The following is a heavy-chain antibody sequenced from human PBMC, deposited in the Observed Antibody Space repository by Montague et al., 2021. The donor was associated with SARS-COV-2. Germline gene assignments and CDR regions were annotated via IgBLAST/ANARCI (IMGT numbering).Heavy chain of an antibody. CDR2: MYYSGST. CDR3: ARDDIVLQGVTKGMDV. Sequence: SETLSLTCTVSDGSISSSNYYWGWIRQPPGKGLEWIGNMYYSGSTYYNPSLKSRVTISIDTSKNQFSLRLSSVTAADTAVYYCARDDIVLQGVTKGMDVWGQGTTVTV. CDR1: DGSISSSNYY. V-gene: IGHV4-39*07. J-gene: IGHJ6*02. D-gene: IGHD3-10*01.